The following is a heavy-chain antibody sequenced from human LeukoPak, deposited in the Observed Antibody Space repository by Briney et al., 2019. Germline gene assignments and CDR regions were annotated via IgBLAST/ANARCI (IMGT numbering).Heavy chain of an antibody. CDR3: ARQTTARPSSWYFDL. D-gene: IGHD4-17*01. J-gene: IGHJ2*01. CDR1: GGSISSSSYY. CDR2: SYYSGTT. Sequence: SETLYLTCTVSGGSISSSSYYWGWIRQPPGKGLEWIVSSYYSGTTYYSPSLKSRVTMSVDTSKSQFSLNLRYVTAADTAVYYCARQTTARPSSWYFDLWGRGTLVTVSS. V-gene: IGHV4-39*01.